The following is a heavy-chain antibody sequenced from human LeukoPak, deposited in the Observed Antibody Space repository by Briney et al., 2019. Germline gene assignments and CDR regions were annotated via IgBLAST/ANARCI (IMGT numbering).Heavy chain of an antibody. CDR3: AKLGNGNVWGTYRDNWFDP. CDR1: GFTFSNYA. Sequence: GGSLRLSCVGSGFTFSNYAVTWVRQAPGKGLEWVSGISGSGCSTYYADSVKGQFTISRDNSTNAVYLQVNSLRTDDTAVYYCAKLGNGNVWGTYRDNWFDPWGQGTLVTVSS. V-gene: IGHV3-23*01. J-gene: IGHJ5*02. CDR2: ISGSGCST. D-gene: IGHD3-16*02.